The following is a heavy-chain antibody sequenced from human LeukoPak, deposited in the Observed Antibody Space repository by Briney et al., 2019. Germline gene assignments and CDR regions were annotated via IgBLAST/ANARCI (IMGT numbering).Heavy chain of an antibody. Sequence: GGSLRLSCAASGFTFSNCAMHWVRQAPGKGLEWVSVISSDGSNKYSADSVKGRFTISRDNSKNTLSLQVNSLRAEDTAMYYCAKDDDWGRYKHWGQGTLVTVSS. CDR2: ISSDGSNK. CDR1: GFTFSNCA. D-gene: IGHD3-16*01. V-gene: IGHV3-30*04. J-gene: IGHJ1*01. CDR3: AKDDDWGRYKH.